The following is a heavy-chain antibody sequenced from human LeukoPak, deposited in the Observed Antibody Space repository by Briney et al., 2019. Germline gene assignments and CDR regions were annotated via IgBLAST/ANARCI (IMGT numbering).Heavy chain of an antibody. J-gene: IGHJ4*02. V-gene: IGHV3-23*01. CDR2: ISGSGGST. Sequence: SGGSLRLSCAASGFTFSSYWMHWVRQAPGKGLEWVSAISGSGGSTYYADSVKGRFTISRDNSKNTLYLQMNSLRAEDTAVYYCPTSPPRVDYGDQLDYWGQGTLVTVSS. CDR1: GFTFSSYW. CDR3: PTSPPRVDYGDQLDY. D-gene: IGHD4-17*01.